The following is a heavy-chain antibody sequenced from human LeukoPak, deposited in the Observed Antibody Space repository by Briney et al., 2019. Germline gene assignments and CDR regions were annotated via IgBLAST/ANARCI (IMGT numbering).Heavy chain of an antibody. CDR3: ARHEAAAGIDY. CDR1: GGSISSYY. Sequence: SETLSLTCTVSGGSISSYYWSWIRQPPGKGLEWIGYIYYSGSTNYNPSLKSRVTISVDTSKNQFSLKLSSVTAADTAVYYCARHEAAAGIDYWGQGTLVTVSS. CDR2: IYYSGST. V-gene: IGHV4-59*08. D-gene: IGHD6-13*01. J-gene: IGHJ4*02.